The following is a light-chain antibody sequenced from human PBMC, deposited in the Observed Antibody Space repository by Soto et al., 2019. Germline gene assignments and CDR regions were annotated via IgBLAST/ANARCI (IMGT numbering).Light chain of an antibody. CDR1: HNITIY. Sequence: VVLTQSPATLSLSPGETASLSCRASHNITIYLAWYQQKLGQPPRLLIYDASNRATGIPARFSGSGSGTDFTLTVSSLEPDDYATYYCQQRTNWPPNTFGQGTKLEMK. J-gene: IGKJ2*01. CDR3: QQRTNWPPNT. CDR2: DAS. V-gene: IGKV3-11*01.